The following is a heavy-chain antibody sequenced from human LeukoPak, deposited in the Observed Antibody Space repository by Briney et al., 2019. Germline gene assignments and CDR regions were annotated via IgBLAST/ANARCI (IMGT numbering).Heavy chain of an antibody. Sequence: GGSLRLSCAASGFTFGTYVMHWVRQAPGKGLEWVAVISYDGSNKYYADSVKGRFTISRDNSKNTLYLQMNSLRAEDTAVYYCASGSLIPADYWGQGTLVTVSS. CDR2: ISYDGSNK. V-gene: IGHV3-30*03. J-gene: IGHJ4*02. CDR3: ASGSLIPADY. D-gene: IGHD1-26*01. CDR1: GFTFGTYV.